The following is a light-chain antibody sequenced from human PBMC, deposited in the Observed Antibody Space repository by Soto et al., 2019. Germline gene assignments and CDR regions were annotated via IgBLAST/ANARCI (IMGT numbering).Light chain of an antibody. J-gene: IGKJ1*01. CDR3: QQYNSYWT. CDR2: DAS. V-gene: IGKV1-5*01. CDR1: QSISSW. Sequence: DIQMTQSPSTLSASVGDRVTITCRASQSISSWLAWYQQKPGKAPKLLIYDASSWESGVPSRFSGSGSGTEFPLTISSLQPDDVATYYCQQYNSYWTFGQGTKVEIK.